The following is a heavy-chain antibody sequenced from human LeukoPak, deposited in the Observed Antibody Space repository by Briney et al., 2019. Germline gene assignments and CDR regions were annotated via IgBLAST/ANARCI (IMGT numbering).Heavy chain of an antibody. Sequence: ASVKVSCKASGYTFTSYYMHWVRQAPGQGLEWMGIINPSGGSTTYAQKFQGRVTMTRDTSTSTVYMELSSLSSEDTAVYYCARDVGHIVVVTARGDAFDIWGQGTMVTVSS. CDR3: ARDVGHIVVVTARGDAFDI. J-gene: IGHJ3*02. CDR1: GYTFTSYY. V-gene: IGHV1-46*01. CDR2: INPSGGST. D-gene: IGHD2-21*02.